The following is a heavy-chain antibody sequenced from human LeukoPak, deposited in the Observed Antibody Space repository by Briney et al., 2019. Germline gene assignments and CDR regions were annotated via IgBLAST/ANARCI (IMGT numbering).Heavy chain of an antibody. CDR2: ISYDGTNK. CDR3: ARQMATILDGILDY. D-gene: IGHD5-24*01. V-gene: IGHV3-30*04. Sequence: GGSLRLSCAASGFTFSNYAIHWVRQAPGKGLEWVSVISYDGTNKYYADSVKGRFTISRDNSKITLYLQMNSLKTEDTALYYCARQMATILDGILDYWGQGTLVTVSS. J-gene: IGHJ4*02. CDR1: GFTFSNYA.